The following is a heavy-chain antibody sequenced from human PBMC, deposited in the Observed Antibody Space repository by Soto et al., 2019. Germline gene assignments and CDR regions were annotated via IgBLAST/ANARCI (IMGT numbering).Heavy chain of an antibody. CDR2: IIPFLGSA. J-gene: IGHJ4*02. Sequence: QVQLEQSGAEVEKPGSSVKVSCKPPGGTFKSYVLNWVRQAPGQGLEWMGGIIPFLGSADYAQKFQDRVTITADESTSTAYLELSSLRSEDSAVYYCAGTQFDTSGYYPSGLELWGQGTLVTVAS. D-gene: IGHD3-22*01. CDR3: AGTQFDTSGYYPSGLEL. V-gene: IGHV1-69*01. CDR1: GGTFKSYV.